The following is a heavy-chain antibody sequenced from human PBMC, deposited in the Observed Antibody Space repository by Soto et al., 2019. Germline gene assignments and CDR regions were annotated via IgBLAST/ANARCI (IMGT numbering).Heavy chain of an antibody. CDR2: INPAGSVT. Sequence: ASVKVSCKASGISFINHYVHWVRQAPGQGPEWMGVINPAGSVTVYALKLQDRVTVTRDTSTSTAYMELSSLTSGDTAVYYCARVPDYGDYLTYWGQGTLVTVSS. D-gene: IGHD4-17*01. J-gene: IGHJ4*02. CDR1: GISFINHY. CDR3: ARVPDYGDYLTY. V-gene: IGHV1-46*01.